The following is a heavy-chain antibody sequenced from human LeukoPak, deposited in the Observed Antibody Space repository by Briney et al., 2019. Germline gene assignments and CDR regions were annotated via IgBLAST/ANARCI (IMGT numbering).Heavy chain of an antibody. D-gene: IGHD3-10*01. Sequence: SETLSLTCTVSGGSISSSSYYWGWIRQPPGKGLEWIGSIYYSGSTYYNPSLKSRVTISADTSKNQFSLKLSSVTAADTAVYYCARSQVALLWFGELTSDYWGQGTLVTVSS. CDR2: IYYSGST. J-gene: IGHJ4*02. V-gene: IGHV4-39*07. CDR1: GGSISSSSYY. CDR3: ARSQVALLWFGELTSDY.